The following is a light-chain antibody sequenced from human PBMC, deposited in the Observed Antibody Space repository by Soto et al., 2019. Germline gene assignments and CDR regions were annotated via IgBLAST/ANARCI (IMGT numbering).Light chain of an antibody. Sequence: QPVLTQPPSASGTPGQRVTISCSGSSSNIGSDTVSWYQHLPGTAPKLLIYNDNQRPSGVPDRFFGSKSGTSVSLAISGLQSQDEADYYCAAWDDSLNGLVFGGGTKLTVL. CDR3: AAWDDSLNGLV. CDR2: NDN. V-gene: IGLV1-44*01. CDR1: SSNIGSDT. J-gene: IGLJ2*01.